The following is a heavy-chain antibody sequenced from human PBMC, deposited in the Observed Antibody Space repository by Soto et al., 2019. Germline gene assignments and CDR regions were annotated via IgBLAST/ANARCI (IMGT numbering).Heavy chain of an antibody. CDR3: ARDIAVAGYFDS. V-gene: IGHV4-59*01. CDR1: GGSISSYY. Sequence: SETLSLTCTVSGGSISSYYWSWIRQPPGKGLEWIGYIYYSGSTNYNPSLKSRVTISVDTSKNQFSLKLSSVTAADTAVYYCARDIAVAGYFDSWGRGTLVPVSS. D-gene: IGHD6-19*01. CDR2: IYYSGST. J-gene: IGHJ4*02.